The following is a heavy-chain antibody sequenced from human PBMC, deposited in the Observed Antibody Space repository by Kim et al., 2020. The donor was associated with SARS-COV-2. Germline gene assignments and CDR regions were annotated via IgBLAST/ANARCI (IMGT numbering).Heavy chain of an antibody. CDR2: IWYDGSNK. CDR3: ARDRAFGDYDSSDY. V-gene: IGHV3-33*01. Sequence: GWSLRLSCAASGFTFSSYGMPWVRQAPGKGLEWVAVIWYDGSNKYYADSVKGRFTISRDNSKNTLYLQMNSLRAEDTAVYYCARDRAFGDYDSSDYWGQGTLVTVSS. CDR1: GFTFSSYG. J-gene: IGHJ4*02. D-gene: IGHD3-22*01.